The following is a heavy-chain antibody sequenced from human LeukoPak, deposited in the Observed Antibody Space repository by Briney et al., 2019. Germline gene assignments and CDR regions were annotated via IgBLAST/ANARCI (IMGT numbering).Heavy chain of an antibody. V-gene: IGHV3-33*06. CDR2: IWYDGTNK. D-gene: IGHD3-10*01. CDR3: AKDQGEEDYFDY. J-gene: IGHJ4*02. CDR1: GFTFSDYG. Sequence: GRSLRLSCAASGFTFSDYGIHWVRQAPGKGLEWVAVIWYDGTNKYYGDSVKGRFTISRDNSENTLYLQMDSLRAEDTAVYYCAKDQGEEDYFDYWGQGTLVTVSS.